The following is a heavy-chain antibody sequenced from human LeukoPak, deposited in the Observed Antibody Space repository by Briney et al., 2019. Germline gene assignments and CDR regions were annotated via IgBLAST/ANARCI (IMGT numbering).Heavy chain of an antibody. CDR3: ARGDGGSFDY. CDR2: ISGSSSYI. CDR1: GFTFSSYN. V-gene: IGHV3-21*01. J-gene: IGHJ4*02. Sequence: GGSLRLSCGASGFTFSSYNMNWVRQAPGKGLEWVSSISGSSSYIFYADSVKGRFTISRDNAKNSLYLQMNSLRAEDTAVYYCARGDGGSFDYWGQGTLVTVSS. D-gene: IGHD2-21*02.